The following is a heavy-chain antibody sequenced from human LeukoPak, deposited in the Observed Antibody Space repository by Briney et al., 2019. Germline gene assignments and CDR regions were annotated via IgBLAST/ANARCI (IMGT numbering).Heavy chain of an antibody. CDR3: ARLEVHDSWSVYYTGWFDP. V-gene: IGHV5-51*01. J-gene: IGHJ5*02. Sequence: GESLKISCQGSGYSFTDYWIGWVRQMPGKGLEWVGIVYPGDSDTRYNPSFKGQVTISADTSISTAYLQWSSLKASDSAIYYCARLEVHDSWSVYYTGWFDPWGQGTLVSVSS. CDR1: GYSFTDYW. D-gene: IGHD3-3*01. CDR2: VYPGDSDT.